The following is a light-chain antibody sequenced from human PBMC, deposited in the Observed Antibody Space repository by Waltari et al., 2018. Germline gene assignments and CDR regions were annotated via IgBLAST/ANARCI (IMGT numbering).Light chain of an antibody. CDR1: QSVTSIS. V-gene: IGKV3-20*01. J-gene: IGKJ4*01. CDR2: GTS. Sequence: EIVLTQSPGTLSLSPGERATLSCRASQSVTSISFSWYQHKPGQAPRLLIYGTSNRATGIPDRFSGSGFGTDFTLTISRLEPEDFAVYYCQQYDGLVLTFGVGTKVEI. CDR3: QQYDGLVLT.